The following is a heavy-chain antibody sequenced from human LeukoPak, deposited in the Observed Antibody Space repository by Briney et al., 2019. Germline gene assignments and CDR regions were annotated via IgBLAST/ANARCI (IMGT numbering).Heavy chain of an antibody. J-gene: IGHJ4*02. CDR1: ASYFRNYY. CDR3: TRDEGATVATYRFDF. D-gene: IGHD4-23*01. CDR2: IKYDGTYT. Sequence: GGSLRLSCEAAASYFRNYYMSWVRQAPGKGLEWLANIKYDGTYTNYKDSVKGRLTLSRDNAKNSVYLQMNSLRAEDTAVYYCTRDEGATVATYRFDFWGRGTLVTVSS. V-gene: IGHV3-7*01.